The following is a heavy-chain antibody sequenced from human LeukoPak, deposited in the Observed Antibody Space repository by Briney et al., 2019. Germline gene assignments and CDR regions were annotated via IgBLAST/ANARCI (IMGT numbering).Heavy chain of an antibody. V-gene: IGHV4-4*07. CDR3: AREAAYSGSYYPVDAFDI. D-gene: IGHD1-26*01. J-gene: IGHJ3*02. Sequence: SETLSLTCTVSGGSISSYYWSWIRQPAGKGLEWIGRIYTSGSTNYNPSLKSRVTMSVDTSKNQFSLKLSSVTAADTAVYYCAREAAYSGSYYPVDAFDIWGQGTMVTVSS. CDR1: GGSISSYY. CDR2: IYTSGST.